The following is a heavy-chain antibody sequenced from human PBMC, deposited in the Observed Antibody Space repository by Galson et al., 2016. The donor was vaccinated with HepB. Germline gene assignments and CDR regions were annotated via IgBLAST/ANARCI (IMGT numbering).Heavy chain of an antibody. CDR1: GSTFTHDW. CDR3: VRHSAGWFDY. D-gene: IGHD6-25*01. Sequence: QSGAEVKKPGESLNISCEASGSTFTHDWIAWVRQMPGKGLEWMGFIYPRDSDTRYSPSFQGHVTMSVEKSISTAYLQWSGLKASDTAMYFCVRHSAGWFDYWGQGTLVTVSS. V-gene: IGHV5-51*01. J-gene: IGHJ5*01. CDR2: IYPRDSDT.